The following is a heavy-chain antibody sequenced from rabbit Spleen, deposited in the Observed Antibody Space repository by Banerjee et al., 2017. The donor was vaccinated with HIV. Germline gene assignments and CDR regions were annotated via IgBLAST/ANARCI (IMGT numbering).Heavy chain of an antibody. Sequence: QEQLEESGGDLVKPEGSLTLTCTASGVSFSSSSYMCWVRQAPGKGLEWIACIDTGSSGFTYFATWAKGRFTISKTSSTTVTLQLTRLTAADTATYFCARDTSSSFSSYGMDLWGPGTLVTVS. J-gene: IGHJ6*01. CDR2: IDTGSSGFT. D-gene: IGHD1-1*01. CDR3: ARDTSSSFSSYGMDL. V-gene: IGHV1S45*01. CDR1: GVSFSSSSY.